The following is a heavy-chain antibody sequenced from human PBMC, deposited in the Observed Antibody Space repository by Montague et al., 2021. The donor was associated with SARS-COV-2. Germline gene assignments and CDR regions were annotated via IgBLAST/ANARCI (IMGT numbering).Heavy chain of an antibody. CDR2: IYYSGST. J-gene: IGHJ4*02. Sequence: TLSLTCTVSGGSISSGGYHWSWIRQHPGKGLEWIGYIYYSGSTYYNPSLKSRVTISVDTSKNQFSLKLSSVTAADTAVYYCARLTAGYCSGGSCYWGTGFDYWGQGTLVTVSS. D-gene: IGHD2-15*01. CDR3: ARLTAGYCSGGSCYWGTGFDY. V-gene: IGHV4-31*03. CDR1: GGSISSGGYH.